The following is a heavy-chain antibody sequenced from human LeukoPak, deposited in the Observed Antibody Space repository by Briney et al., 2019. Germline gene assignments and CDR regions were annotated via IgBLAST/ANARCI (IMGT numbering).Heavy chain of an antibody. Sequence: SETLSLTCTVSGGSISSYYWSWIRQHAGEGLEWIGRIYPSGSTNYNPSLTSRVTMSVDTSMNQFSLKLSSVTAADTAVYYCARVSGITMIVAVLEDPFDIWGQGTMVTVSS. J-gene: IGHJ3*02. CDR1: GGSISSYY. CDR2: IYPSGST. V-gene: IGHV4-4*07. D-gene: IGHD3-22*01. CDR3: ARVSGITMIVAVLEDPFDI.